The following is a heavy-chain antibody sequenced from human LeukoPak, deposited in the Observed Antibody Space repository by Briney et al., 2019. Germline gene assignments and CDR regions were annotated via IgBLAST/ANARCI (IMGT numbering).Heavy chain of an antibody. D-gene: IGHD3-22*01. J-gene: IGHJ4*02. CDR3: ARDSYYYDSSGYYLPHRVSFCDY. CDR1: GDSVSSNSAA. CDR2: TYYRSKWYN. Sequence: SQTLSLTCAISGDSVSSNSAAWNWIRQSPSRGLEWLGRTYYRSKWYNDYAVSVKSRITINPDTSKNQFSLQLNSVTPEDTAVYYCARDSYYYDSSGYYLPHRVSFCDYWGQGTLVTVSS. V-gene: IGHV6-1*01.